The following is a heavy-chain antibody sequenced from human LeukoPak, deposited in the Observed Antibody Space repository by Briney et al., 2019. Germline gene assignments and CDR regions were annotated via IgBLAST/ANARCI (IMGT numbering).Heavy chain of an antibody. CDR3: AKAGPRATMIVVVTPCFDY. V-gene: IGHV3-21*04. Sequence: GGSLRLSCAASGFTFSSYSMNWVRQAPGKGLEWVSSISSSSSYIYYADSVKGRFTISRDNSKNTLYLQMNSLRAEDTAVYYCAKAGPRATMIVVVTPCFDYWGQGTLVTVSS. CDR2: ISSSSSYI. J-gene: IGHJ4*02. D-gene: IGHD3-22*01. CDR1: GFTFSSYS.